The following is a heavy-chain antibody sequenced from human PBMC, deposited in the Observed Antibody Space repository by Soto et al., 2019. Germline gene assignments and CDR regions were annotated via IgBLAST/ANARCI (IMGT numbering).Heavy chain of an antibody. CDR2: INAGNGNT. CDR3: ARRSGLTYFDY. V-gene: IGHV1-3*01. J-gene: IGHJ4*02. D-gene: IGHD3-10*01. CDR1: GYTFTNYA. Sequence: QVQLVQSGAEVKKPGASVKVSCKASGYTFTNYAMHWVRQAPGQRLEWMGWINAGNGNTKYSQKFQGRVTITRDTSASTAYMELSSLRSEPTAVYYWARRSGLTYFDYWGQGTLVTVSS.